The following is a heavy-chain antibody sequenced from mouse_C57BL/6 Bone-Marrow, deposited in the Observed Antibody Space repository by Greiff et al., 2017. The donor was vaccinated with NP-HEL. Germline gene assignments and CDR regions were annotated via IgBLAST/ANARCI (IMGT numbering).Heavy chain of an antibody. CDR3: TRSGQLSPWFAY. D-gene: IGHD3-2*02. V-gene: IGHV1-15*01. CDR2: IDPETGGT. J-gene: IGHJ3*01. CDR1: GYTFTDYE. Sequence: QVQLQQSGAELVRPGASVTLSCKASGYTFTDYEMHWVKQTPVHGLEWIGAIDPETGGTAYNQKFKGKAILTADKSSSTAYMELRSLTSEDSAVYYCTRSGQLSPWFAYWGQGTLVTVSA.